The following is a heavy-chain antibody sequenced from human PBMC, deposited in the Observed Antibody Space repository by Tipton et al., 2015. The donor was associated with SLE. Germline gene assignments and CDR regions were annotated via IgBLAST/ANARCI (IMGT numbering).Heavy chain of an antibody. CDR2: IYHSGHT. D-gene: IGHD1-7*01. Sequence: LRLSCTVSGDSTRNYYWTWIRQPPGKGLEWIGDIYHSGHTNYNPSLKSRVTMSVDKSKNQFSLNVTSVTAADTAVYHCTRVPRYNWNYIADWGQGTLVSVSS. CDR3: TRVPRYNWNYIAD. J-gene: IGHJ4*02. V-gene: IGHV4-59*12. CDR1: GDSTRNYY.